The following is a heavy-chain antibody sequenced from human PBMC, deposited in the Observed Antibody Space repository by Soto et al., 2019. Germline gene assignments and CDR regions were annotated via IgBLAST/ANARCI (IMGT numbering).Heavy chain of an antibody. CDR2: IYPGDSDT. Sequence: GESLKISCKVSGYSFTSYWIGWVRQMPGKGLEWMGIIYPGDSDTRYSPSFQGQVTISADKSISTAYLQWSSPKASDTAMYYCARGGQLARYYYYYYGMDVWGQGTTVTVSS. V-gene: IGHV5-51*01. CDR1: GYSFTSYW. J-gene: IGHJ6*02. D-gene: IGHD6-6*01. CDR3: ARGGQLARYYYYYYGMDV.